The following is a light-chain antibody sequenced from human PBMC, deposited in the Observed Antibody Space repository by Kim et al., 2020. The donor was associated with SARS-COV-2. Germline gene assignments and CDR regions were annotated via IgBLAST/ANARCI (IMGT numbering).Light chain of an antibody. CDR3: QAWDSSTRL. CDR1: KLGHKY. V-gene: IGLV3-1*01. CDR2: LNT. Sequence: VSPGQTAPITCSGDKLGHKYTYWYQQKPGQSPVLVMYLNTKRPSGIPERFSGSNSGSTATLTISGIHTMDEADYYCQAWDSSTRLFGGGTQLTVL. J-gene: IGLJ2*01.